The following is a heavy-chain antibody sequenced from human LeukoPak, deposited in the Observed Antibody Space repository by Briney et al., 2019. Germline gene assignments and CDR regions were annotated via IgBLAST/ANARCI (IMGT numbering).Heavy chain of an antibody. CDR3: ARTGSYYDAYYFDY. CDR2: IYSGGSI. J-gene: IGHJ4*02. CDR1: GLTVSSNY. Sequence: GGSLRLSCAASGLTVSSNYMSWVRQAPGKGLEWVSVIYSGGSIYYADSVKGRFTISRDNSKNTLYLQMNSLRAEDTAVYYCARTGSYYDAYYFDYWGQGTLVTVSS. D-gene: IGHD1-26*01. V-gene: IGHV3-53*01.